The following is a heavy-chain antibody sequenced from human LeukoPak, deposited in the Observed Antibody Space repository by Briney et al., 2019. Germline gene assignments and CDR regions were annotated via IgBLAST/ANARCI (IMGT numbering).Heavy chain of an antibody. CDR3: ARLYINYYMDV. CDR1: SYSISSGYY. Sequence: SETLSLTCAVSSYSISSGYYWGWIRQPPGKGLEWIGSIYHSGSTYYNPSLKSRVTISVDTSKNQFSLKLSSVTAADTAVYYCARLYINYYMDVWGKGTTVTVSS. J-gene: IGHJ6*03. V-gene: IGHV4-38-2*01. CDR2: IYHSGST. D-gene: IGHD1-14*01.